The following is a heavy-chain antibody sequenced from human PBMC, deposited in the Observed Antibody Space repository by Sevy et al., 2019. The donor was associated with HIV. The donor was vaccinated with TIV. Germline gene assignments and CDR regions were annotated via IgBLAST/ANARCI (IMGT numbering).Heavy chain of an antibody. CDR1: GFTFSDHY. Sequence: GGSLRLSCAASGFTFSDHYMEWVRQAPGKGLEWVGRIRKKADSYTTEYAASVKGRFTISRDDSKKSLYLLMNSLKTEDTAVYYCATHAGIAAAGRVLDYWGQGTLVTVSS. V-gene: IGHV3-72*01. D-gene: IGHD6-13*01. CDR3: ATHAGIAAAGRVLDY. J-gene: IGHJ4*02. CDR2: IRKKADSYTT.